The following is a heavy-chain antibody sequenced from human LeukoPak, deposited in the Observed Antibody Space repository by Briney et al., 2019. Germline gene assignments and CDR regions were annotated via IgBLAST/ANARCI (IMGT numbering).Heavy chain of an antibody. V-gene: IGHV3-7*01. CDR2: IKQDGREK. D-gene: IGHD1-20*01. CDR1: GFTFTCCW. Sequence: PGGSLRLSCAASGFTFTCCWMSWVRQTPGKGLEWVASIKQDGREKFYADSVKGRFTISRDNAQNSLYLQVNSPRAEDTAVYYCARVPGITRFFDSWGQGILVIVSS. J-gene: IGHJ4*02. CDR3: ARVPGITRFFDS.